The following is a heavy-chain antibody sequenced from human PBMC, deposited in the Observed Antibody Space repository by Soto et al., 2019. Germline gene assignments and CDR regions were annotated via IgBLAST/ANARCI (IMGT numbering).Heavy chain of an antibody. CDR3: ARDKRDYYDSSGYYYDY. Sequence: GASVKVSCKASGYTFTGYYMHWVRQAPGQGLEWMGWINPNSGGTNYAQKFQGRVTMTRDTSISTAYMELSRLRSDDTAVYYCARDKRDYYDSSGYYYDYWGQGTLVTVSS. CDR2: INPNSGGT. V-gene: IGHV1-2*02. CDR1: GYTFTGYY. J-gene: IGHJ4*02. D-gene: IGHD3-22*01.